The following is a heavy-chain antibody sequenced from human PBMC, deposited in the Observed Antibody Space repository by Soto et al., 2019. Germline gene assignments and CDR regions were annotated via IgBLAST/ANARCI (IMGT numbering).Heavy chain of an antibody. D-gene: IGHD1-7*01. CDR3: ARERLTGTTTFYYYYGMDV. CDR2: IIPIFGTA. J-gene: IGHJ6*02. V-gene: IGHV1-69*01. Sequence: QVQLVQSGAEVKKPGSSVKVSCKASGGTFSSYAISWVRQAPGQGLEWMGGIIPIFGTANYAQKFQGRVTITADESTSTAYMELSSLRSEDTAVYYCARERLTGTTTFYYYYGMDVWGQGHPGHRLL. CDR1: GGTFSSYA.